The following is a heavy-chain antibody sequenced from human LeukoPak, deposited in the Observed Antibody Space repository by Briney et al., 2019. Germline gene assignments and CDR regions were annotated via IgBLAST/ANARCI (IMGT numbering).Heavy chain of an antibody. CDR2: INHSGST. Sequence: PSETLSLTCAVYGGSFSGYYWSWIRQPPEKGLEWIGEINHSGSTNYNPSLKSRVTISVDTSKNQFSLKLSSVTAADTAVYYCEGLYGSGSYYDDYWGQGTLVTVSS. V-gene: IGHV4-34*01. CDR3: EGLYGSGSYYDDY. J-gene: IGHJ4*02. CDR1: GGSFSGYY. D-gene: IGHD3-10*01.